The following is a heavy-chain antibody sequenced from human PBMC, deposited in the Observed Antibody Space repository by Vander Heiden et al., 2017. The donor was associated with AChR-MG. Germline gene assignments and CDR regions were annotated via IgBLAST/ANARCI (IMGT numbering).Heavy chain of an antibody. D-gene: IGHD5-12*01. V-gene: IGHV3-30*18. CDR1: GFTLSSYG. Sequence: QVQLVEFVGGVVQPGRSLRLSCGASGFTLSSYGMHWVGQATGKGLEWVAVISYDGSNKYYADSVKGRFTISRDNSKNTLYLQMNSLRAEDTAVYYCAKTLRYGGYVRVYYFDYGGQGTLVTVSS. J-gene: IGHJ4*02. CDR2: ISYDGSNK. CDR3: AKTLRYGGYVRVYYFDY.